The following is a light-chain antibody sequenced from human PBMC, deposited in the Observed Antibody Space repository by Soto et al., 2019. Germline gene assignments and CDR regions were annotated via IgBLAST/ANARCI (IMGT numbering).Light chain of an antibody. V-gene: IGKV1-6*01. CDR1: QGIRSD. CDR2: DVS. CDR3: LQDHNYPWT. J-gene: IGKJ1*01. Sequence: AIQLTQSPSSLSAFVGDRVTITCRASQGIRSDLGWYQQKPGKAPKLLIYDVSTLQSGVPSRFSGSGSGTDFTLTLSSLQPEEFATYYCLQDHNYPWTFGQGTKVEIK.